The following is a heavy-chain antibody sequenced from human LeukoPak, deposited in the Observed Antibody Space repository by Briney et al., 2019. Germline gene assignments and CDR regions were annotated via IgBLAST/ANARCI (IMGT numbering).Heavy chain of an antibody. Sequence: ASVKVSCKASGYTFTGYYMHWVRQAPGQGLEWMGWINPNSGGTNYAQKFQGRVTMTRDTSISTAYMELSRLRSDDTAVYYCARAVVPAALVYYYGMDVWGRGTTVTVSS. CDR2: INPNSGGT. V-gene: IGHV1-2*02. J-gene: IGHJ6*02. CDR3: ARAVVPAALVYYYGMDV. CDR1: GYTFTGYY. D-gene: IGHD2-2*01.